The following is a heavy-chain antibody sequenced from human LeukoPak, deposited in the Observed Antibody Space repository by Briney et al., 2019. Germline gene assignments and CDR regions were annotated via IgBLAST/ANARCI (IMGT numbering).Heavy chain of an antibody. Sequence: ASVKVSCKASGYTFTSYDINWVRQTTGQGLEWMGWMNPNSGNTGYAQKFQGRVTITRNTSISTAYMELSSLRSEDTAVYYCARGSRLLWHAFDIWGQGTMVTVSS. CDR2: MNPNSGNT. D-gene: IGHD3-10*01. V-gene: IGHV1-8*03. CDR3: ARGSRLLWHAFDI. CDR1: GYTFTSYD. J-gene: IGHJ3*02.